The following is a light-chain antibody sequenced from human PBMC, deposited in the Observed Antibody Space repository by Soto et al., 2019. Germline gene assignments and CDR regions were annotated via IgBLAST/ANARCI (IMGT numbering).Light chain of an antibody. CDR3: SLYRGSSTPVV. CDR2: EVS. J-gene: IGLJ2*01. Sequence: QSALSQPPSVSASPGQSVTISCTGTSSDVGTYNRVSWYQQPPGTAPKLLIYEVSNRPSGVPDRFSGSKSGNTASLTISGLQAEDEADYYCSLYRGSSTPVVFGGGTQLTVL. V-gene: IGLV2-18*01. CDR1: SSDVGTYNR.